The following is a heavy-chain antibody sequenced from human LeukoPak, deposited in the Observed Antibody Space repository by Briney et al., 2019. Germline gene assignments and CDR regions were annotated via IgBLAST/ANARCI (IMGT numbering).Heavy chain of an antibody. D-gene: IGHD6-6*01. V-gene: IGHV3-21*01. CDR1: GFTFSSSR. J-gene: IGHJ6*02. Sequence: GGSLRLSCAASGFTFSSSRMNWVRQAPGKGLAWVASISSGSSYIYYADSVKGRFTISSDNAKKSLYLQMNSLRAEDTALYYCARVLEYSSSSYPCMDVGGQGTPVTVSS. CDR3: ARVLEYSSSSYPCMDV. CDR2: ISSGSSYI.